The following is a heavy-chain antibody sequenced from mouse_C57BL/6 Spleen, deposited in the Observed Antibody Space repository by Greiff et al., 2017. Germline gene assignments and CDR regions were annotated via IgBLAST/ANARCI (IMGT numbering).Heavy chain of an antibody. Sequence: EVQLQQSGPELVKPGASVKISCKASGYTFTDYYMNWVQQSHGKSLEWIGDINPNNGGTSYNQKFKGQATLTVDKSSSTAYMELRSLTTEDSAVYYCATFITTVVARYWYFDVWGTGTTVTVSS. CDR2: INPNNGGT. V-gene: IGHV1-26*01. CDR1: GYTFTDYY. J-gene: IGHJ1*03. D-gene: IGHD1-1*01. CDR3: ATFITTVVARYWYFDV.